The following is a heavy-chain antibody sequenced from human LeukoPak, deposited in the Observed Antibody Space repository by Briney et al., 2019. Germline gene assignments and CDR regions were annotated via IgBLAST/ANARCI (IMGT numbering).Heavy chain of an antibody. D-gene: IGHD4-23*01. V-gene: IGHV3-7*01. CDR3: ARRGATVVKWYYFDY. Sequence: PGGSLRLSCAASKFTFNNYAMHWVRQAPGKGLEWVANIKQDGSEKYYVDSVKGRFTISRDNAKNSLYLQMNSLRAEDTAVYYCARRGATVVKWYYFDYWGQGTLVTVSS. CDR1: KFTFNNYA. CDR2: IKQDGSEK. J-gene: IGHJ4*02.